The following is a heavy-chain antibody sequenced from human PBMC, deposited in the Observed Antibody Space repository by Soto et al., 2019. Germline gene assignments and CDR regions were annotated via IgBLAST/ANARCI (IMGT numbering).Heavy chain of an antibody. Sequence: SETLSLTCTVSGGSISSGGYYWSWIRQHPGKGLEWIGYTYYSGSTYYNPSLKSRVTISVDTSKNQFSLKLSSVTAADTAVYYCARDSWLYYYDSSGYYRAFDIWGQGTMVTVSS. J-gene: IGHJ3*02. V-gene: IGHV4-31*03. CDR2: TYYSGST. CDR3: ARDSWLYYYDSSGYYRAFDI. D-gene: IGHD3-22*01. CDR1: GGSISSGGYY.